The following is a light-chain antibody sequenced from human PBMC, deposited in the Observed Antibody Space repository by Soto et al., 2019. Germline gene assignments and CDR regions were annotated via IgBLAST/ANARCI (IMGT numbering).Light chain of an antibody. J-gene: IGKJ1*01. V-gene: IGKV3-20*01. CDR2: GAS. CDR3: HQYGNSPRT. CDR1: QSVNSNF. Sequence: EIVLTQSPGTLSLSPGERATLSCRASQSVNSNFLAWYQQVPGQAPRLLIYGASSRATGIPDRFSGSWSGTDFTLTISRLEPEDSAVYYYHQYGNSPRTFGQGTNVEIK.